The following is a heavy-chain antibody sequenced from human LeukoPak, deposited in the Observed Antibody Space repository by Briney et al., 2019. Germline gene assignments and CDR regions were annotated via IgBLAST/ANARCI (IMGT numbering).Heavy chain of an antibody. J-gene: IGHJ5*02. D-gene: IGHD2-2*02. CDR2: IIPIFGTA. V-gene: IGHV1-69*05. CDR3: AREIVVVPAAIRKIDRWFDP. CDR1: GGTFSSYA. Sequence: SEKVSCKASGGTFSSYAISWVRQAPGQGLEWMGGIIPIFGTANYAQKFQGRVTITTDESTSTAYMELSSLRSEDTAVYYCAREIVVVPAAIRKIDRWFDPWGQGTLVTVSS.